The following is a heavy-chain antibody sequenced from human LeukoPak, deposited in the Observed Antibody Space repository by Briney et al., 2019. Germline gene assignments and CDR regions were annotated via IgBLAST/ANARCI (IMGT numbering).Heavy chain of an antibody. V-gene: IGHV3-21*01. J-gene: IGHJ5*02. CDR2: ISSSSSYI. Sequence: PGGSLRLSCAASGFTFSTYSMNWVRQAPGKGLEWVSSISSSSSYIYYADSVKGRFTISRDNAKNSLYLQMNSLIAEDTAVYYCARQGSGSYFPPNWFDPWGQGTLVTVSS. CDR3: ARQGSGSYFPPNWFDP. D-gene: IGHD3-10*01. CDR1: GFTFSTYS.